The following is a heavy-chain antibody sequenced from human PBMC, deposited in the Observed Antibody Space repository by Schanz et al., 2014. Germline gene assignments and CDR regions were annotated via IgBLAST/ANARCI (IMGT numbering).Heavy chain of an antibody. CDR1: GFTFRDYY. CDR3: AREQIMAAAGLVDY. V-gene: IGHV3-23*04. D-gene: IGHD6-13*01. Sequence: VQLVESGGGLVKPGGSLRLSCAASGFTFRDYYMSWIRQAPGKGLEWVSGISGSGGSTYYADSVKGRFTISRDNSKNTLYLQMNSLRAEDTAVYYCAREQIMAAAGLVDYWGHGTLVTVSS. CDR2: ISGSGGST. J-gene: IGHJ4*01.